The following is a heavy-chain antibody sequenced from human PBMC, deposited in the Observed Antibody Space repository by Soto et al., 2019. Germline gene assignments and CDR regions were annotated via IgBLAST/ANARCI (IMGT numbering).Heavy chain of an antibody. V-gene: IGHV5-51*01. CDR3: ARSTYSSGWYPYGVDV. J-gene: IGHJ6*02. D-gene: IGHD6-19*01. CDR2: IYPGDSDT. CDR1: GYSFTSCW. Sequence: PGESLKISCKGSGYSFTSCWIGWVRQMPGKGLEWMGIIYPGDSDTRYSPSFQGQVTISADKSISTAYLQWSSLKASDTAMYYCARSTYSSGWYPYGVDVWGQGTTVTVSS.